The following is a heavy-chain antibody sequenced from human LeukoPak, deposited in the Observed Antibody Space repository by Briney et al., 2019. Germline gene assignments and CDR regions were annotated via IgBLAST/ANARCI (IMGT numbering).Heavy chain of an antibody. CDR2: IKQDGSEK. J-gene: IGHJ4*02. V-gene: IGHV3-7*01. Sequence: GGSLRLSCAASGFTFSSYWMSWVRQAPGKGLEWVANIKQDGSEKYYVDSVKGRFTISRDNAKNSLYLQMNSLRAEDTAVHYCARVIYYYDSSGYYWRYYFDYWGQGTLVTVSS. D-gene: IGHD3-22*01. CDR3: ARVIYYYDSSGYYWRYYFDY. CDR1: GFTFSSYW.